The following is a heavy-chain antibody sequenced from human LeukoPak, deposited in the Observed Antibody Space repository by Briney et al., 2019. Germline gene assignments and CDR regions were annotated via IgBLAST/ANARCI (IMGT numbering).Heavy chain of an antibody. CDR1: GFTFGDYA. Sequence: GGSLRLSCRASGFTFGDYALSWVRQAPGKGLEWVGFIRSKAYGGTPDYAASVKGRFTISRDDSKSIAYLQMNSLKTEDTAVYYCTRGRRATHDYWGQGTLVTVSS. CDR3: TRGRRATHDY. V-gene: IGHV3-49*04. D-gene: IGHD1-26*01. J-gene: IGHJ4*02. CDR2: IRSKAYGGTP.